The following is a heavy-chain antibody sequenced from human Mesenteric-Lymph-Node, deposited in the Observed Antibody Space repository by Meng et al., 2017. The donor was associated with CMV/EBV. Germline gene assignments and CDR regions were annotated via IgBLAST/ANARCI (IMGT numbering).Heavy chain of an antibody. CDR3: VRDVGGFDA. Sequence: GGSLRLSCAASGFTFSSYWMHWVRQAPGKGLVWVSRINSDGSSTSYADSVKGRFTISRDNAKNTLYLQMDNLRAEDTAIYYCVRDVGGFDAWGQGTLVTVSS. CDR1: GFTFSSYW. J-gene: IGHJ5*02. CDR2: INSDGSST. V-gene: IGHV3-74*01.